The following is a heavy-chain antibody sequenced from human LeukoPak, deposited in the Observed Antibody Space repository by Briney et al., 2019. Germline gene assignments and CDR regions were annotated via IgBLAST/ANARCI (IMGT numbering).Heavy chain of an antibody. J-gene: IGHJ1*01. Sequence: SETLSLTCAVYGGSFSGYYWSWLRQPPGKGLEWIGEIYHSGSTNYNPSLKSRVTISVDTSKNQFSLKLSSVTAADTAVYYCARDSYDSSGYSAEYFQHWGQGTLVTVSS. D-gene: IGHD3-22*01. CDR1: GGSFSGYY. CDR3: ARDSYDSSGYSAEYFQH. CDR2: IYHSGST. V-gene: IGHV4-34*01.